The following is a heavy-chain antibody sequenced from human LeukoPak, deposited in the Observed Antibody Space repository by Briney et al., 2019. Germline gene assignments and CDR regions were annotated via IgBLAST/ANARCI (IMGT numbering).Heavy chain of an antibody. CDR3: ARQHDILTGYNY. Sequence: GESLKISCKGSAVTFNNYWIGWVRQLPGKGLDWMGIIYPGDSETRYSPSFQGQVTISADKSISTAYLQWSSLKASDTAMYYCARQHDILTGYNYWGQGTLVTVSS. CDR1: AVTFNNYW. D-gene: IGHD3-9*01. CDR2: IYPGDSET. J-gene: IGHJ4*02. V-gene: IGHV5-51*01.